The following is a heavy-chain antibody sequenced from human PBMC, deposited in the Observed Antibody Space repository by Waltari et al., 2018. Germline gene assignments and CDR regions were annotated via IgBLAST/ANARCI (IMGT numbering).Heavy chain of an antibody. CDR1: GGSISSHY. J-gene: IGHJ4*02. CDR2: IYYSGST. D-gene: IGHD3-9*01. Sequence: QVQLQESGPGLVKPSETLSLTCTVSGGSISSHYWSWIRQPPGKGLEWIGYIYYSGSTNYNPSLKSRVTISVDTSKNQFSLKLSSVTAADTAVYYCARSYYDILTGYQNFDYWGQGTLVIVSS. V-gene: IGHV4-59*11. CDR3: ARSYYDILTGYQNFDY.